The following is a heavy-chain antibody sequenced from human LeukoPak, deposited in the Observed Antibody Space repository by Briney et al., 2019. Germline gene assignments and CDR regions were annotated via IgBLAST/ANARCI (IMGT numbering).Heavy chain of an antibody. V-gene: IGHV3-33*01. CDR3: ARDYDSSGYHTVDY. CDR2: IWYDGSNK. Sequence: GGSLSLSCAASGFTFSSYGMHWVRQAPGKGLEWVAVIWYDGSNKYYADSVKGRFTISRDNSKNTLYLQMNSLRAEDTAVYYCARDYDSSGYHTVDYWGQGTLVTVSS. CDR1: GFTFSSYG. J-gene: IGHJ4*02. D-gene: IGHD3-22*01.